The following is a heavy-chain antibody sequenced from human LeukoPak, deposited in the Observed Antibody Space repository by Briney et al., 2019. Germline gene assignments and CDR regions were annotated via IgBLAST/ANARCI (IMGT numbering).Heavy chain of an antibody. J-gene: IGHJ4*02. CDR3: AKDWGLLWLRGVIDY. D-gene: IGHD3-10*01. Sequence: GGSLRLSCAASGFTFSSYGMHWVRQAPGKGLEWVAVISYDGSNKYYADSVKGRFTISRDNSKNTLYLQMNSLRAEDTAVYYCAKDWGLLWLRGVIDYWGQGTLVTVSS. CDR2: ISYDGSNK. CDR1: GFTFSSYG. V-gene: IGHV3-30*18.